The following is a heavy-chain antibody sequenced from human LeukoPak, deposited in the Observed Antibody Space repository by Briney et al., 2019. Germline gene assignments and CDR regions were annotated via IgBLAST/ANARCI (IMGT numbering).Heavy chain of an antibody. Sequence: PGRSLRLSCAASGFTFSSYGMHWVRQAPGKGLEWVAVIRYDGSNKYYADSVKGRFTISRDNSKNTLYLQMNSLRAEDTAVYYCAREGPPPHCSSTSCYVGAFDIWGQGTMVTVSS. CDR2: IRYDGSNK. CDR3: AREGPPPHCSSTSCYVGAFDI. J-gene: IGHJ3*02. V-gene: IGHV3-33*01. CDR1: GFTFSSYG. D-gene: IGHD2-2*01.